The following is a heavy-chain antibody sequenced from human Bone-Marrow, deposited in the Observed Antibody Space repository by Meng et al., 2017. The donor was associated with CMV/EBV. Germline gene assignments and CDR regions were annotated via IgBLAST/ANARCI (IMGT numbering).Heavy chain of an antibody. CDR2: IRFDGSNK. D-gene: IGHD4-11*01. Sequence: GGSLRLSCAASRFTFSSYGMHWVRQAPGRGLEWVAFIRFDGSNKYYADSVKGRFTISRDNSKNTLYLQMNSLRAEDTAVYYCAREWVTTSAYGMDVWGQGTTVTVSS. V-gene: IGHV3-30*02. CDR3: AREWVTTSAYGMDV. CDR1: RFTFSSYG. J-gene: IGHJ6*02.